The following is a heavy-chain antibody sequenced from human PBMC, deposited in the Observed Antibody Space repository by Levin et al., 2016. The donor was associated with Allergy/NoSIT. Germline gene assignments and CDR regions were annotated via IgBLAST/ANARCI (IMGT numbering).Heavy chain of an antibody. CDR3: RYDNMDV. J-gene: IGHJ6*03. CDR2: TDPGGGT. V-gene: IGHV3-66*01. Sequence: WIRQPPGKGLEWVSLTDPGGGTHYTDPVKGRFTISRDNSKNTMYLQMNSLRAEDTAVYFCRYDNMDVWGIGTTVTVFS.